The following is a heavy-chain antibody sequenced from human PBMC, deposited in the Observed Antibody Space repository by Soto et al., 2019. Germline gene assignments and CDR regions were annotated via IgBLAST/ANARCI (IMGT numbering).Heavy chain of an antibody. Sequence: PGGSLRLSCAASGFTFSSYGMHWVRQAPGKGLEWVAVISYDGSNKYYADSVKGRFTISRDNSKNTLYLQMNSLRAEDTAVYYCAKDGNDDYIWGSQNLYYYYYMDVWGKGTTVTVSS. D-gene: IGHD3-16*01. J-gene: IGHJ6*03. V-gene: IGHV3-30*18. CDR3: AKDGNDDYIWGSQNLYYYYYMDV. CDR2: ISYDGSNK. CDR1: GFTFSSYG.